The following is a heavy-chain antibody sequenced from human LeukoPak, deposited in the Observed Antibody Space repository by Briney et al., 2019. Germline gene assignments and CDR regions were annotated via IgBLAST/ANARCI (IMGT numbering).Heavy chain of an antibody. Sequence: GRSLRLSCAASGFTFSSYAMHWVRQAPGKGLEWVSYISSSGSTTYYADSVKGRFSISRDNGKSSLYLQINSLRAEDTAVYYCAREITPYYYIDVWGKGTTVTVSS. J-gene: IGHJ6*03. V-gene: IGHV3-48*04. D-gene: IGHD5-24*01. CDR3: AREITPYYYIDV. CDR2: ISSSGSTT. CDR1: GFTFSSYA.